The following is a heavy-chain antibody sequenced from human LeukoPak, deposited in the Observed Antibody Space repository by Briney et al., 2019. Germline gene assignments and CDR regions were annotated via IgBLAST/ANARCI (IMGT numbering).Heavy chain of an antibody. D-gene: IGHD6-13*01. CDR3: ARERPYTSTWDDAFDI. CDR2: ISAYNGKT. CDR1: GYTFTSYG. Sequence: ASVKVSCKASGYTFTSYGLTWVRQAPGQGLEWMGWISAYNGKTNYAQKLQGRVTMTTDTSTSTAYMELRSLTSDDTAVYYCARERPYTSTWDDAFDIWGQGTMVTVSS. V-gene: IGHV1-18*01. J-gene: IGHJ3*02.